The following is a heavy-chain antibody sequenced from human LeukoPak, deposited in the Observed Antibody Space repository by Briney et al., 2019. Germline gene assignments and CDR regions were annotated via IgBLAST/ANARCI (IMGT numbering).Heavy chain of an antibody. CDR3: ARDRAWVRGVTVYYYGMDV. Sequence: SETLSLTCSVSGGSISSYYWSWIRQPPGKGLEWIGYIYYSGSTNYNPSLKSRVTISVDTSKNQFSLKLSSVTAADTAVYYCARDRAWVRGVTVYYYGMDVWGQGTTVTVSS. J-gene: IGHJ6*02. D-gene: IGHD3-10*01. V-gene: IGHV4-59*01. CDR1: GGSISSYY. CDR2: IYYSGST.